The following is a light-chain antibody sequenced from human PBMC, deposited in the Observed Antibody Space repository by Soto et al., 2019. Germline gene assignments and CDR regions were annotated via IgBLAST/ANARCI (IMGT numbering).Light chain of an antibody. J-gene: IGKJ2*01. CDR1: QSIANW. Sequence: DIQMTQSPSTLPASVGDRVTISCRASQSIANWLAWYQQKPGKAPKLLIYDASSLASGVPSRFSGSGSGTEFTLTIISLQSDDFATYYCQQYTTYETFGQGTKLEIK. CDR3: QQYTTYET. CDR2: DAS. V-gene: IGKV1-5*01.